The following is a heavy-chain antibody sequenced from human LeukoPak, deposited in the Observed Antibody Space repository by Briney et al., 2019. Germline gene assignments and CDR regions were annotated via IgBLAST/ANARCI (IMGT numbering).Heavy chain of an antibody. CDR2: IYHSGST. CDR3: ASPSGYSPESPFDY. V-gene: IGHV4-38-2*02. D-gene: IGHD3-3*01. Sequence: SETLSLTCTVSGYSISSGYYWGWIRQPPGKGLEWIGSIYHSGSTYYNPSLKSRVTITVDTSKNQFSLKLSSVTAADTAVYYCASPSGYSPESPFDYWGQGTLVTVSS. CDR1: GYSISSGYY. J-gene: IGHJ4*02.